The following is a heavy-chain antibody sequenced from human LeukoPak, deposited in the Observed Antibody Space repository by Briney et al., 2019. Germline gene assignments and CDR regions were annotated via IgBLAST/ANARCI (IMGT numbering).Heavy chain of an antibody. V-gene: IGHV3-30*02. CDR3: TTDSGYCSGGSCYPSYFDY. D-gene: IGHD2-15*01. J-gene: IGHJ4*02. CDR2: IRYDGSNK. CDR1: GFTFSSYG. Sequence: PGGSLRLSCAASGFTFSSYGMHWVRQAPGKGLEWVAFIRYDGSNKYYADSVKGRFTISRDNSKNTLYLQMNSLKTEDTAVYYCTTDSGYCSGGSCYPSYFDYWGQGTLVTVSS.